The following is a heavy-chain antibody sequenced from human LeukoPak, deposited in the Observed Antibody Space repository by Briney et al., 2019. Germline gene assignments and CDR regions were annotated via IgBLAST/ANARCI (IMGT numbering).Heavy chain of an antibody. Sequence: ASVKVSCKASGYTFTGYYMHWVRQAPGLGLGWMGGINPNSGGANYAQKFQGRVTMTRDTSISTAYMELSRLRSDDTAVYYCARDWSYYDSSGYYYRWGQGTLVTVSS. D-gene: IGHD3-22*01. CDR1: GYTFTGYY. J-gene: IGHJ4*02. V-gene: IGHV1-2*02. CDR2: INPNSGGA. CDR3: ARDWSYYDSSGYYYR.